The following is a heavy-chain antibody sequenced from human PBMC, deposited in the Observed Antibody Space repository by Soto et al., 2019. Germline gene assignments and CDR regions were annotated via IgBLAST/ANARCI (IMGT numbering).Heavy chain of an antibody. CDR1: GFTFSGSA. J-gene: IGHJ6*02. Sequence: EVQLVESGGGLVQPGGSLKLSCAASGFTFSGSAMHWVRQAPGKGLEWVGRIRSKANSYATAYAASVKGRFTISRDDSKNTAYLQMNSLKTEDTAVYYCTRHPWELLFGMDVWGQGTTVTVSS. CDR2: IRSKANSYAT. CDR3: TRHPWELLFGMDV. V-gene: IGHV3-73*02. D-gene: IGHD1-26*01.